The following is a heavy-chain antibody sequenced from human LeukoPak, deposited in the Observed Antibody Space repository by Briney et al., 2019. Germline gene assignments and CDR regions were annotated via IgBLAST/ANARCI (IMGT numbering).Heavy chain of an antibody. D-gene: IGHD6-13*01. CDR2: ISSSSSTI. CDR3: ARDITLTAAGIYYFDY. V-gene: IGHV3-48*04. J-gene: IGHJ4*02. CDR1: GFTFSSYS. Sequence: GGSLRLSCAASGFTFSSYSMNWVRQAPGKGLEWVSYISSSSSTIYYADSVKGRFTISRDNAKNSLYLQMNSLRAEDTAVYYCARDITLTAAGIYYFDYWGQGTLVTVSS.